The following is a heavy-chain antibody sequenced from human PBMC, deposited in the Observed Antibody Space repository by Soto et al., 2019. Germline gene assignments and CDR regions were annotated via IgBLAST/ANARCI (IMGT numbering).Heavy chain of an antibody. CDR1: GYTFTSNW. D-gene: IGHD1-1*01. V-gene: IGHV5-51*01. CDR3: ARSRGDGYKDSYYGMDV. J-gene: IGHJ6*02. Sequence: PGDSLKISCKGSGYTFTSNWIGWVRQMPGKGLEWMGIIYPGDSETRYSPSFQGQVTISADKSINTAYLQWSSLKASDTAMYYCARSRGDGYKDSYYGMDVWGQGTTVTVSS. CDR2: IYPGDSET.